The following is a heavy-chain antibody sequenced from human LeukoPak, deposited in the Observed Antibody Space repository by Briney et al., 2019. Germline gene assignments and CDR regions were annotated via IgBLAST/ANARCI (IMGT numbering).Heavy chain of an antibody. J-gene: IGHJ3*02. CDR3: ARDLPKTGYVGALDI. V-gene: IGHV1-2*02. CDR1: GYTFTGYY. CDR2: INPNSGGT. D-gene: IGHD5-12*01. Sequence: ASVKVSCKASGYTFTGYYMHWVRQAPGQGLEWMGWINPNSGGTNYAQKFQGRVTMTRDTSISTAYMELSSLTSDDTAVYYCARDLPKTGYVGALDIWGQGTMVIVSS.